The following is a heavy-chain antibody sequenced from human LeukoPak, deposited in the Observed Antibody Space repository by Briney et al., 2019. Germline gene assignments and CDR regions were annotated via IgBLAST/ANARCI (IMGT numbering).Heavy chain of an antibody. V-gene: IGHV4-30-2*01. J-gene: IGHJ4*02. CDR2: IYISGST. CDR1: GGSINSGGSS. CDR3: ASPFYCNSTTCYDS. Sequence: SETLSLTCSVSGGSINSGGSSWNWIRQPPGKGLEWIGHIYISGSTFYDPSLKTRVTISLDRSKNQFSLKLTSVTAADTAVYYCASPFYCNSTTCYDSWGQGTLVTVSS. D-gene: IGHD2-2*01.